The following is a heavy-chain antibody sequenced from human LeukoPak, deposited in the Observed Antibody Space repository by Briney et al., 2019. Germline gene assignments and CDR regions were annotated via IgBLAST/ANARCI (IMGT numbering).Heavy chain of an antibody. CDR3: ASRVVPSATRSWGQYYSYGMAV. CDR2: MNPNSGDT. J-gene: IGHJ6*01. CDR1: GYTFTSYD. Sequence: ASVKVSCKASGYTFTSYDINWVRQATGQGLEWMGCMNPNSGDTGYADKVQGRVTMTRDASISTAYMELSSLRSEDTAVYYCASRVVPSATRSWGQYYSYGMAVWGQGPT. D-gene: IGHD2-2*01. V-gene: IGHV1-8*01.